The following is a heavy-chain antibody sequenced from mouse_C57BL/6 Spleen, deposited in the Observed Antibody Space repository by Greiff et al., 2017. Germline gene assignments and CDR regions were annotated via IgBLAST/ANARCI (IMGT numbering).Heavy chain of an antibody. Sequence: VQLQEPGPGLVQPSQSLSITCTVSGFSLTSYGVHWVRQSPGKGLEWLGVIWSGGSTDYNAAFISRLSISKDNSKSQVFFKMNSLQADDTAIYYCARNIGGYFDVWGTGTTVTVSS. CDR2: IWSGGST. CDR1: GFSLTSYG. CDR3: ARNIGGYFDV. D-gene: IGHD2-14*01. J-gene: IGHJ1*03. V-gene: IGHV2-2*01.